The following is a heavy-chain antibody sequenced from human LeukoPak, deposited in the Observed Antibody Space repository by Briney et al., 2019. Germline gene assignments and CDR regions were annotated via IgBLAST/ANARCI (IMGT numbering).Heavy chain of an antibody. CDR3: ARDRRGLAYCGGDCYWFDP. J-gene: IGHJ5*02. CDR1: GGSISSYY. Sequence: SETLSLTCSVSGGSISSYYWSWIRQPPGKGLEWIGYIYYSGSTNYNPSLKSRVTISVDTSKNQFSLKLSSVTAADTAVYYCARDRRGLAYCGGDCYWFDPWGQGTLVTVSS. CDR2: IYYSGST. V-gene: IGHV4-59*01. D-gene: IGHD2-21*02.